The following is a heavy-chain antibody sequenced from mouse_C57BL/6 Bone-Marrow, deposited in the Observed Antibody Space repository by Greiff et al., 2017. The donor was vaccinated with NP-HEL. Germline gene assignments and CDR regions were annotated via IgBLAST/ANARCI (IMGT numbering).Heavy chain of an antibody. D-gene: IGHD1-1*01. J-gene: IGHJ2*01. V-gene: IGHV1-78*01. CDR2: IYPRDGST. CDR3: ARRRKITTVVAHFDY. CDR1: GYTFTDHT. Sequence: QVQLKQSDAELVKPGASVKISCKVSGYTFTDHTIHWMKQRPEQGLEWIGYIYPRDGSTKYNEKFKGKATLTADKSSSTAYMQLNSLTSEDAAVYFCARRRKITTVVAHFDYWGQGTTLTVSS.